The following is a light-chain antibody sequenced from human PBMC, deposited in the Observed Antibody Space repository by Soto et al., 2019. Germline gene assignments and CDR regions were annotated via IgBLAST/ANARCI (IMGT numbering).Light chain of an antibody. V-gene: IGKV3-15*01. Sequence: EIVLTQSPATLSVSPGDRVTLSCRASQSVDINLAWYQQRPGQAPRLLVYGASTKASDMPGRFSGRGSGTEFTLTINNLQSEDIAVYYCQQYRNWPRTFGQGTKVEIK. CDR2: GAS. J-gene: IGKJ1*01. CDR3: QQYRNWPRT. CDR1: QSVDIN.